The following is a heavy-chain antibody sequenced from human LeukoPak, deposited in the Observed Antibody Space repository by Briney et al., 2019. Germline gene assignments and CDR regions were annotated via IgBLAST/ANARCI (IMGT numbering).Heavy chain of an antibody. J-gene: IGHJ4*02. Sequence: GGSLRLSCAASGFTFSSYAMSWVRQAPGKGLEWVSAISGSGGSTYYADSVKGRFTISRDNSKNTLYLQMNSLRAEDTAVYYCAKDGLLWFGDQGVGLDYWGQGTLVTVSS. V-gene: IGHV3-23*01. CDR2: ISGSGGST. CDR3: AKDGLLWFGDQGVGLDY. CDR1: GFTFSSYA. D-gene: IGHD3-10*01.